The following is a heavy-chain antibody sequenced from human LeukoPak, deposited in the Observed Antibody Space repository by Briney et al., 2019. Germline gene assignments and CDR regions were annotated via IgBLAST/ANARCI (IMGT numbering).Heavy chain of an antibody. CDR1: GGSISGFH. V-gene: IGHV4-59*08. D-gene: IGHD3-10*01. CDR2: IHYSGST. Sequence: KASETLSLTCTVSGGSISGFHWSWIRQPPGEGLEWIGYIHYSGSTDYNPSLKSRVTISVDTSKNQFSLKLSSVTAADTAVYYSTRHLDYYGSGSYEYWGQGTLVTVSS. CDR3: TRHLDYYGSGSYEY. J-gene: IGHJ4*02.